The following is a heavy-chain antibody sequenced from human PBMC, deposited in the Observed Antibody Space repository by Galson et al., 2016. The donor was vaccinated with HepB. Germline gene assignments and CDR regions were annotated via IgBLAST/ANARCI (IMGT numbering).Heavy chain of an antibody. D-gene: IGHD6-13*01. V-gene: IGHV3-7*03. Sequence: FLRLSCAASGFSIRNHWMSWVRQAPGKGLEWVANINQDGSVEKYADSVRGRFTVFKDNAKNSVYLHLNSLSADDTAMFYCARIAADGSTFDYWGQGTLVTVSS. CDR2: INQDGSVE. J-gene: IGHJ4*02. CDR1: GFSIRNHW. CDR3: ARIAADGSTFDY.